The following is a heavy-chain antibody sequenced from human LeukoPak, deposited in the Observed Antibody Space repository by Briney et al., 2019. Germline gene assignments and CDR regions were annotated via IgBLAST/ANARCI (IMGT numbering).Heavy chain of an antibody. CDR2: IKPDGSER. CDR1: GLTFSDSR. CDR3: SYTLDY. Sequence: GGSLRLSCSASGLTFSDSRMDWVRRAPGKGLEWVANIKPDGSERHYVDSVKGRFTISRDNARNFLYLQMNSLRAEDTAVYYCSYTLDYWGQGTLVTVSS. D-gene: IGHD2-15*01. J-gene: IGHJ4*02. V-gene: IGHV3-7*02.